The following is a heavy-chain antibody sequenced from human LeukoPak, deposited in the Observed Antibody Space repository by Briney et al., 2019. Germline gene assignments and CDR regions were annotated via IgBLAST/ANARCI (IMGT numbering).Heavy chain of an antibody. CDR1: GGSVSSGSYY. CDR3: ARFCGGDCYSAVHAFDI. J-gene: IGHJ3*02. D-gene: IGHD2-21*02. CDR2: IYYSGST. V-gene: IGHV4-61*01. Sequence: SETLSLTWTVSGGSVSSGSYYWSWIRQPPGKGLEWMGYIYYSGSTNYSPSLKRRVTISVDTSKTQFSLKLSSVPAADTAVYYCARFCGGDCYSAVHAFDIWGQGTMSPSLQ.